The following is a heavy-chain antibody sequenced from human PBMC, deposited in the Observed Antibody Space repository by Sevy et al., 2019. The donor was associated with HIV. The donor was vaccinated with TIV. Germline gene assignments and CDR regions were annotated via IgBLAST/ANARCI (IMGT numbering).Heavy chain of an antibody. Sequence: SETLSLTCTVSGGSLSSAGYSWSWIRQPPGKGLEWIGYIHHGGSTYYNSSLMSRVTVSVDRSKNQFSLKLSSVTAADTAVYYCARGTYGSGSYYNGGWFDPWGQGTLVTVSS. CDR3: ARGTYGSGSYYNGGWFDP. CDR1: GGSLSSAGYS. V-gene: IGHV4-30-2*01. J-gene: IGHJ5*02. CDR2: IHHGGST. D-gene: IGHD3-10*01.